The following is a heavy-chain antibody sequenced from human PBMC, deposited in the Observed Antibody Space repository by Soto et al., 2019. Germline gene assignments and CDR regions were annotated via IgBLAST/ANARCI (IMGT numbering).Heavy chain of an antibody. CDR3: ANRPSSCYHYYYYGMDV. CDR2: ICYSGST. Sequence: SETLSLTCTVSGGSISSGDYYWSWIRQPPGKGLEWIGYICYSGSTYYNPSLKSRVTISVDTSKNQFSLKLSSVTAADTAVYYCANRPSSCYHYYYYGMDVWGQGTTVTVSS. CDR1: GGSISSGDYY. J-gene: IGHJ6*02. D-gene: IGHD3-22*01. V-gene: IGHV4-30-4*01.